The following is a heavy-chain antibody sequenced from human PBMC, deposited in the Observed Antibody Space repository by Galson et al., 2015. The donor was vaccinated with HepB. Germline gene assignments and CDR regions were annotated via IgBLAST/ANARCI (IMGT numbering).Heavy chain of an antibody. V-gene: IGHV3-48*01. CDR3: AKALYSSTWSYFDY. D-gene: IGHD6-13*01. J-gene: IGHJ4*02. Sequence: CAASGFTFSSYSLNWVRQAPGKGLEWISYINSHSRTIYYADSVRGRFTISRDNSENTLYLQMNSLRAEDTAVYYCAKALYSSTWSYFDYWGQGTLVTVSS. CDR2: INSHSRTI. CDR1: GFTFSSYS.